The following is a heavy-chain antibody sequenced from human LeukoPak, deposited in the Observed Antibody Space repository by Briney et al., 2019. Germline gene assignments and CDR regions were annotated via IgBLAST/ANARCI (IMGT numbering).Heavy chain of an antibody. V-gene: IGHV3-15*01. D-gene: IGHD3-22*01. CDR1: GFTFSNAW. J-gene: IGHJ6*02. Sequence: GGSLRLSCAASGFTFSNAWMSWVRQAPGKGLEWVGRIKSKTDGGTTDYAAPVKGRFTISRDDSKNTLYLQMNSLKTEDTAVYYCTTPQHYYYDSSGYLGYYYGMDVWGQGTTVTVS. CDR2: IKSKTDGGTT. CDR3: TTPQHYYYDSSGYLGYYYGMDV.